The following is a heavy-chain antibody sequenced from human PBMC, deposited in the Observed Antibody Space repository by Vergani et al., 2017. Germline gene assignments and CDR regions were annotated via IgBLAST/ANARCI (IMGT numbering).Heavy chain of an antibody. CDR1: GGSFSGYY. V-gene: IGHV4-34*01. D-gene: IGHD2-2*01. Sequence: QVQLQQWGAGLLKPSETLSLTCAVYGGSFSGYYWSWIRQPPGKGLEWIGEINHSGSTNYNPSLKSRVTISVDTSKNQFSLKLSSVTAADTAVYYWARGGIVVPAATYYYYYYGIDVWGQGTTVTVSS. CDR2: INHSGST. CDR3: ARGGIVVPAATYYYYYYGIDV. J-gene: IGHJ6*02.